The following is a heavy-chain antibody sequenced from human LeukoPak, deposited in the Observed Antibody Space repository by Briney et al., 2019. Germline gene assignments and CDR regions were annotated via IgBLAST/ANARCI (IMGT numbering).Heavy chain of an antibody. CDR3: ARGNYGGNSSREQS. J-gene: IGHJ4*02. D-gene: IGHD4-17*01. CDR1: GGSFSGYY. Sequence: SETLSLTCAVYGGSFSGYYWSWIRQPPGKGLEWIGEINHSGGTNYNPSLKSRVTISVDTSKNQFSLKLSSVTAADTAVYYCARGNYGGNSSREQSWGQGTLVTVSS. CDR2: INHSGGT. V-gene: IGHV4-34*01.